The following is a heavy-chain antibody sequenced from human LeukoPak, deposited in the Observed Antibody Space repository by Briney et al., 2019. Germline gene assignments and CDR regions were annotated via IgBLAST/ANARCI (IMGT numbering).Heavy chain of an antibody. V-gene: IGHV4-61*01. CDR2: IYYSGST. D-gene: IGHD3-3*01. CDR1: GGSVSSGSYY. Sequence: SETLSLTCTVSGGSVSSGSYYWSWIRQPPGKGLEWSGYIYYSGSTNYNPSLKSRGTISVDTSKNQFSLKLSSVTAADTAVYYCARDHPSRGYYRPYYGMDVWGKGTTVTVSS. CDR3: ARDHPSRGYYRPYYGMDV. J-gene: IGHJ6*04.